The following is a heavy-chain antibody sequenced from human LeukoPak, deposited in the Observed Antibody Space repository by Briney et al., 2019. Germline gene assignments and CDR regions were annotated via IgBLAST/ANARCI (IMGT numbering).Heavy chain of an antibody. V-gene: IGHV4-59*08. J-gene: IGHJ3*02. CDR2: IYYSGST. CDR1: GGSITSDY. Sequence: SETLSLTCTVSGGSITSDYWSWIRQPPGKGLEWIGYIYYSGSTNYNPSLKSRVTISVDTSKKQFSLKLSSVTAADTAVYYCARPFGLGRAFDIWGQGTMVTVSS. D-gene: IGHD3-10*01. CDR3: ARPFGLGRAFDI.